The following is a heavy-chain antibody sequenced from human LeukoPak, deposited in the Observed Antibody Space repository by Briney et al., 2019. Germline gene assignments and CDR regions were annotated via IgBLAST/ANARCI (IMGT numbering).Heavy chain of an antibody. CDR3: ATLYDRDNDY. D-gene: IGHD3-22*01. V-gene: IGHV3-23*01. J-gene: IGHJ4*02. Sequence: GGSLRLSCAASGFTLSNYALSWVRRAPGKGLEWVSGISGSDTFYADFVEGRFTISRDNSRNTVYLQMNSLRVEDTAIYYCATLYDRDNDYWGQGTLVTVSS. CDR2: ISGSDT. CDR1: GFTLSNYA.